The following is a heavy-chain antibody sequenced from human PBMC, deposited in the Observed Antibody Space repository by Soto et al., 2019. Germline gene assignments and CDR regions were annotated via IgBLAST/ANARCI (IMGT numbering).Heavy chain of an antibody. J-gene: IGHJ5*01. CDR3: ARGRYCLTGRCFPNWFDS. CDR2: IYKSATT. D-gene: IGHD2-15*01. Sequence: SETLSLTCSVSGDSISTVDYFWAWIRQPPGQALEYIGYIYKSATTYYNPSLESRVAISLDTSKSQLSLNVTTVTAADTAVYFCARGRYCLTGRCFPNWFDSWGQGTLVTVSS. V-gene: IGHV4-30-4*01. CDR1: GDSISTVDYF.